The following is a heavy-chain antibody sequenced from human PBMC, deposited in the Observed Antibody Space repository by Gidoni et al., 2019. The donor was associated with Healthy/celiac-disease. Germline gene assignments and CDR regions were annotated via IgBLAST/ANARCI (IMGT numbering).Heavy chain of an antibody. J-gene: IGHJ6*02. CDR1: GSTFTSYY. Sequence: QVQLVQSGAEVKKPGASVKVSCKASGSTFTSYYMHWVRQAPGQGLEWMGIINPSGGSTSYAQKFQGRVTMTRDTSTSTVYMELSSLRSEDTAVYYCARPVRQKALTRHIAMDVWGQGTTVTVSS. CDR2: INPSGGST. V-gene: IGHV1-46*01. CDR3: ARPVRQKALTRHIAMDV. D-gene: IGHD1-1*01.